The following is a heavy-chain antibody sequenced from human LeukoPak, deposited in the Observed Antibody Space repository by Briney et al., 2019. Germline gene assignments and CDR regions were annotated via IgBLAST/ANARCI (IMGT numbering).Heavy chain of an antibody. CDR1: GFAFNTYP. D-gene: IGHD3-22*01. V-gene: IGHV3-30*02. J-gene: IGHJ4*02. Sequence: PGGSLRLSCAASGFAFNTYPMHWVRRAPGKGLEWVALIQDDGAKTNYADSVRGRFTISRDNSRSTVYLQMNSLKPDDTAVYYCATQTITLVVVISPFDYGGQGALVTVSS. CDR3: ATQTITLVVVISPFDY. CDR2: IQDDGAKT.